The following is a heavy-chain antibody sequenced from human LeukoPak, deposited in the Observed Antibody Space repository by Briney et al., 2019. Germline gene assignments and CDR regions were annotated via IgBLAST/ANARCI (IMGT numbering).Heavy chain of an antibody. J-gene: IGHJ6*03. CDR3: ARGPDIAAQDYYMDV. CDR1: GFTVSSNY. CDR2: ISSSSSYI. Sequence: PGGSLRLSCAASGFTVSSNYMNWVRQAPGKGLEWVSSISSSSSYIYYADSVKGRFTISRDNAKNSLSLQMNSLRAEDTAVYYCARGPDIAAQDYYMDVWGKGTTVTVSS. V-gene: IGHV3-21*04. D-gene: IGHD6-6*01.